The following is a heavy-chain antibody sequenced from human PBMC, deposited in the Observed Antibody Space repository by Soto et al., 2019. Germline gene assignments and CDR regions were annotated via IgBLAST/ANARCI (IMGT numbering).Heavy chain of an antibody. V-gene: IGHV4-30-4*01. CDR3: SRAKECGSNWFDP. Sequence: PSETLSLTCTVSGGSISSGDYYWSWIRQPPGKCLEWIGYIYYSGSTYYNPSLKSRVTISVDTSKNQFSLKLSSVTAADTAVYYYSRAKECGSNWFDPWGQGTLVTV. CDR1: GGSISSGDYY. J-gene: IGHJ5*02. D-gene: IGHD3-3*01. CDR2: IYYSGST.